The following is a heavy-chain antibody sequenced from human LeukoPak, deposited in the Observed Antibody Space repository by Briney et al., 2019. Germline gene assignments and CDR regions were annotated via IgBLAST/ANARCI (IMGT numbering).Heavy chain of an antibody. Sequence: GASVKVSCKASGYTFTSYGISWVRQAPGQGLEWMGWINPNSGGTNYAQKFQGRVTMTRDTSISTAYMELSRLRSDDTAVYYCASDIAAAGFDAFDIWGQGTMVTVSS. J-gene: IGHJ3*02. CDR1: GYTFTSYG. CDR3: ASDIAAAGFDAFDI. D-gene: IGHD6-13*01. V-gene: IGHV1-2*02. CDR2: INPNSGGT.